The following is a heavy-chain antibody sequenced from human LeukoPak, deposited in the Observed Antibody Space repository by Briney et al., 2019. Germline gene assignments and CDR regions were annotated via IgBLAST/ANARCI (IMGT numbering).Heavy chain of an antibody. J-gene: IGHJ4*02. CDR2: ISYDGSNN. Sequence: GGSLRLSCAASGFTFSSYGMHWVRQAPGKGLEGVAVISYDGSNNYYADSVKGRFTISRDNSKNTLYLQMNSLRAEDTAVYYCAKDEGSSWLFDYWGQGTLVTVSS. CDR3: AKDEGSSWLFDY. CDR1: GFTFSSYG. V-gene: IGHV3-30*18. D-gene: IGHD6-13*01.